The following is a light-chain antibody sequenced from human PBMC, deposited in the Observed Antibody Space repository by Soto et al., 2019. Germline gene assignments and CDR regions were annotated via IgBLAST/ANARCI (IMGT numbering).Light chain of an antibody. V-gene: IGKV4-1*01. CDR1: RSIFYSSNNENF. CDR2: WAS. J-gene: IGKJ1*01. CDR3: EQYFATPPT. Sequence: DIVMTQSPDSLAVSLGERATINCKSSRSIFYSSNNENFLAWYQQKPGQYPKLLIYWASTRESGVPDRFSGSASVTDFTLTISSLQAEDVAVYYCEQYFATPPTFGQGTKVVIK.